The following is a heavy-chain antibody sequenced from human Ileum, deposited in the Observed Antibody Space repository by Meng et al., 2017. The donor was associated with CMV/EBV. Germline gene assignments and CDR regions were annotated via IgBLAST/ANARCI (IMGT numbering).Heavy chain of an antibody. Sequence: VQLLQSGAEMKKPGSSVKVSCKASGDTFTSYTISWVRQAPGQGLEWMGVISPVFRTSNYAQKLQGRLTITADESTSTAYMELSSLTSEDTAVYYCATSGRGPRYYFDYWGQGTLVTVSS. CDR3: ATSGRGPRYYFDY. CDR1: GDTFTSYT. D-gene: IGHD1-14*01. J-gene: IGHJ4*02. V-gene: IGHV1-69*01. CDR2: ISPVFRTS.